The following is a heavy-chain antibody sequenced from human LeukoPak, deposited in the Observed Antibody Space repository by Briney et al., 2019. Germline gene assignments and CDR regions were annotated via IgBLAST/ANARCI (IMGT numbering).Heavy chain of an antibody. CDR3: ARRDGDYGQADY. CDR1: GCTFTSYG. J-gene: IGHJ4*02. Sequence: GASVKVSCKASGCTFTSYGISWVRQMPGKGLEWMGIIYPGDSDTRYSPSFRGQATISADKSISTAYLQWSSLKASDTAMYYCARRDGDYGQADYWGQGTLVTVSS. CDR2: IYPGDSDT. V-gene: IGHV5-51*01. D-gene: IGHD4-17*01.